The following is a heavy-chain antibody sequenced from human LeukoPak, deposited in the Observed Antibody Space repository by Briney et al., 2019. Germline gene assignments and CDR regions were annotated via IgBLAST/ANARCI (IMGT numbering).Heavy chain of an antibody. D-gene: IGHD2-2*02. J-gene: IGHJ6*03. CDR2: IYYSGST. CDR1: GRPISSYY. Sequence: SETLSLTCTLSGRPISSYYWRWIRQPPGTGLEWIGYIYYSGSTNYNPSLKSRVTISVDTSKNQFSLKLSSVTAADTAVYYCARQKMVVVPAAIDYMDVWGKGTTVTVSS. V-gene: IGHV4-59*08. CDR3: ARQKMVVVPAAIDYMDV.